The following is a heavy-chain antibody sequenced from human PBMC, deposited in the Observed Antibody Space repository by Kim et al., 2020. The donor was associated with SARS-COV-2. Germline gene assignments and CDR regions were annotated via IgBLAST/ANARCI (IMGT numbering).Heavy chain of an antibody. D-gene: IGHD3-10*01. V-gene: IGHV3-23*01. Sequence: DSMKGRFTNSRDNSRNTLYMQMNRMRAEDTALYYCAKGYYGSGTSRGMDVWGQGTTVTVSS. CDR3: AKGYYGSGTSRGMDV. J-gene: IGHJ6*02.